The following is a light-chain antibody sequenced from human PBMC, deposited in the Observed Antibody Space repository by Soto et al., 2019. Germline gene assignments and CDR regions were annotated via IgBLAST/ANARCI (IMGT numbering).Light chain of an antibody. V-gene: IGLV2-14*01. CDR1: SSDIGVYTS. Sequence: QSVLTQPASVPGSLGQSINISCNGTSSDIGVYTSVSWYQYLPGKVPSLLIFEVSVRPSRVSNRFSCSKSGNMASLPISGLQAEDEADYFCSSYVSGATYVFGTGTKVTVL. CDR3: SSYVSGATYV. J-gene: IGLJ1*01. CDR2: EVS.